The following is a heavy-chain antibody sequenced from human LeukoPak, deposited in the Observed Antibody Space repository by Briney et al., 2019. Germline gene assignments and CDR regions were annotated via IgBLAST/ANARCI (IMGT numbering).Heavy chain of an antibody. J-gene: IGHJ4*02. Sequence: SETLSLTCTVSGGSISSSSYYWGWIRQPPGKGLEWIGSIYYSGSTYYNPSLKSRVTISVDTSKNQFSLKLSSVTAADTAVYYCARTSVGSSGYYFDYWGQGTLVTVSS. D-gene: IGHD3-22*01. CDR2: IYYSGST. CDR1: GGSISSSSYY. CDR3: ARTSVGSSGYYFDY. V-gene: IGHV4-39*07.